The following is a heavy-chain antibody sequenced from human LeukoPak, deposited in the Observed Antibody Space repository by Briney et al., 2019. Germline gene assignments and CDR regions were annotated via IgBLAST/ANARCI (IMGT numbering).Heavy chain of an antibody. CDR2: VSSRSSNI. J-gene: IGHJ4*02. CDR1: GFTFNNYN. CDR3: ARGGVGGRGVYFDF. D-gene: IGHD2-15*01. Sequence: GGSLRLSCTASGFTFNNYNMNWVRQAPGKGLEWVSSVSSRSSNIYYADSVKGRFTISRDNAGSSLYLQMNSLRADDTAVYYCARGGVGGRGVYFDFWGQGTLTTVSS. V-gene: IGHV3-21*06.